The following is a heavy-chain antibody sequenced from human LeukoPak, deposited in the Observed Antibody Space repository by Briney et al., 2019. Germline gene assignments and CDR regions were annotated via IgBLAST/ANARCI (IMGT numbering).Heavy chain of an antibody. Sequence: GGSMRLSCAASGFTFSGYAMSWVRQPPGKGLEWVSTISGSVSSTYSGGSTYYADSVKGRFTISRDNSKNTLYLQMNSLRAEDTAIYYCANDPWDRSSTSCPDYWGHGTLVTVSS. D-gene: IGHD2-2*01. CDR1: GFTFSGYA. J-gene: IGHJ4*01. CDR3: ANDPWDRSSTSCPDY. CDR2: ISGSVSSTYSGGST. V-gene: IGHV3-23*01.